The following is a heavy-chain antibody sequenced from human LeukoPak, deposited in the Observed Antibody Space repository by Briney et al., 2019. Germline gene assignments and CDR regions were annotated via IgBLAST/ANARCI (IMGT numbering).Heavy chain of an antibody. Sequence: PSETLSLTCTVSGGSISSSSYYWGWIRQPPGKGLEWIGSIYYSGSTYYNPSLKSRVTISVDTSKNQFSLKLSSVTAADTAAYYCARAHPDWFDPWGQGTLVTVSS. V-gene: IGHV4-39*07. CDR3: ARAHPDWFDP. CDR1: GGSISSSSYY. J-gene: IGHJ5*02. CDR2: IYYSGST.